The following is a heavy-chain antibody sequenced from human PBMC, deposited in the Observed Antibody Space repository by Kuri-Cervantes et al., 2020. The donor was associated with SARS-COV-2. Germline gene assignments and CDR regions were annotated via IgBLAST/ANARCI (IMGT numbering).Heavy chain of an antibody. CDR3: ARDSDTTGYYWYFDL. Sequence: GESLKISCAASGFTLSGYGIHWVRQAPGKGLEWVAATSADRTKEYYLDSVKGRFAISRDNSKNTVYLQINSLRAEDTAVYYCARDSDTTGYYWYFDLRGRGTLVTVSS. D-gene: IGHD3-22*01. CDR1: GFTLSGYG. CDR2: TSADRTKE. V-gene: IGHV3-33*05. J-gene: IGHJ2*01.